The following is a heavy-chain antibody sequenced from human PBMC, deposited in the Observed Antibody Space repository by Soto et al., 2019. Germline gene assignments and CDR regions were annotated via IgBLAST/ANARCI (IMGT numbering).Heavy chain of an antibody. CDR1: GFDFRIYE. Sequence: EVLLVESGGALVQPGGSLRLSCEASGFDFRIYEMNWVRQAPGKGLEWLSYIGSTGSTIYYADSVKGRFTISRDDGKNSLYLQMNTLRAEDTAVYYCARRGYSGYDCGWYFDFWGQGTPVTVSS. J-gene: IGHJ4*02. CDR3: ARRGYSGYDCGWYFDF. D-gene: IGHD5-12*01. V-gene: IGHV3-48*03. CDR2: IGSTGSTI.